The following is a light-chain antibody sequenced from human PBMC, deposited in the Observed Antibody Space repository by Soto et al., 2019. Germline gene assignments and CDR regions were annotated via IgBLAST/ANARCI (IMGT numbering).Light chain of an antibody. CDR3: HQRSTWPFT. CDR1: QSISSY. Sequence: EIVLTQSPATLSLSPGERATLSCRASQSISSYLAWYQQKPDQAPRLLIYDASNRATGIPARFSGSGAGTAVSLTISSVSPEDFAVYYCHQRSTWPFTFGPGTKVDIK. V-gene: IGKV3-11*01. CDR2: DAS. J-gene: IGKJ3*01.